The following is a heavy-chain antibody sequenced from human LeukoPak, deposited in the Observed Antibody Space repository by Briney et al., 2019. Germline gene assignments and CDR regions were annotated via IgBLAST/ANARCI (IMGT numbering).Heavy chain of an antibody. V-gene: IGHV3-23*01. J-gene: IGHJ4*02. D-gene: IGHD3-22*01. CDR2: ISGSGGST. CDR1: GFTFSSYN. Sequence: GGSLRLSCAASGFTFSSYNINWVRQAPGKGLEWVSAISGSGGSTYYADSVKGRFTIPRDNSKNTLYLQMNSLRAEDTAVYYCAKCSSGYYPFDYWGQGTLVTVSS. CDR3: AKCSSGYYPFDY.